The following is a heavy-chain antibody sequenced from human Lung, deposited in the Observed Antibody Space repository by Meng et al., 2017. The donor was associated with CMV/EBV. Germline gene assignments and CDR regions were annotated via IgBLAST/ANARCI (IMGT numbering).Heavy chain of an antibody. J-gene: IGHJ4*02. CDR3: ARMYSGARPLDS. D-gene: IGHD2-21*01. Sequence: GESLKISCAASGFSFRSYEMHWVRQAPGKGLEWVAYISSGDSPTYYTDSVKGRFAISRDNAKDSLFLQMNSLRVDDTAIYFCARMYSGARPLDSWGQGTLVTVSS. CDR2: ISSGDSPT. CDR1: GFSFRSYE. V-gene: IGHV3-48*03.